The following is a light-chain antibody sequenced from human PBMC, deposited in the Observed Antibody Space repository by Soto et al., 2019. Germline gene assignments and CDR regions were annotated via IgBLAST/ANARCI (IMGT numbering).Light chain of an antibody. V-gene: IGLV2-23*02. J-gene: IGLJ1*01. CDR2: EVS. Sequence: QSVLTQPASVSGSPGQSITISCTGTSSDVGSYNLVSWYQQHPGKAPKLMIYEVSKRPSGVSNRFSGSKSGNTASLTISGLQFEDEADYYCCSYAGSSFYVFGTGTKVTVL. CDR1: SSDVGSYNL. CDR3: CSYAGSSFYV.